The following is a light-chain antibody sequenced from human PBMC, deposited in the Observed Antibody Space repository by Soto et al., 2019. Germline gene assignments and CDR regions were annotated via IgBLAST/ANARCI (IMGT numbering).Light chain of an antibody. CDR3: HQLKSFPPT. CDR2: GAS. V-gene: IGKV1-9*01. CDR1: QGIRTF. J-gene: IGKJ1*01. Sequence: DIPLTQSPSFLYASVGDRVTITCRASQGIRTFLAWCQQKPGKAPKLLIYGASTLQSGVPSRFTGSGSGTEFTLTIDSLQPEDFATYYCHQLKSFPPTFGQGTKVEIK.